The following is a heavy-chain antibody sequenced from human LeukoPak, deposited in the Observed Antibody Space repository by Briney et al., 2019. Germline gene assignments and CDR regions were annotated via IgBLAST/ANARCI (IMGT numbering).Heavy chain of an antibody. CDR2: IIPIFGTA. CDR3: ALMVRGVIIGFDY. CDR1: GGTFSSYA. V-gene: IGHV1-69*13. J-gene: IGHJ4*02. D-gene: IGHD3-10*01. Sequence: ASVKVSCKASGGTFSSYAISWVRQAPGQGLEWMGGIIPIFGTANYAQKFQGRVTITADESTSTAYMELSSLRSEDTAVYYCALMVRGVIIGFDYWGQGTLVTVSS.